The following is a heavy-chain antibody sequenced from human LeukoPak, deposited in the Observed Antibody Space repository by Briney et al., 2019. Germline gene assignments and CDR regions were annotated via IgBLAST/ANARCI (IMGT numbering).Heavy chain of an antibody. V-gene: IGHV3-48*03. CDR3: ARGAPTYYDILTGYQDFDY. D-gene: IGHD3-9*01. CDR1: GFTFSSYE. CDR2: ISSSGSTI. J-gene: IGHJ4*02. Sequence: SGGSLRLSCAASGFTFSSYEMNWVRQAPGKGLEWVSYISSSGSTIYYADSVKGRFTISRDNAKNSLYLQMNSLRAEDTAVYYCARGAPTYYDILTGYQDFDYWGQGTLVTVSS.